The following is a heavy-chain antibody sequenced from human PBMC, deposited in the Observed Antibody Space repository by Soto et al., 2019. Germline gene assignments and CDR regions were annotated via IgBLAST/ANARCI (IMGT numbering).Heavy chain of an antibody. CDR2: ISDYNGNT. Sequence: QVQLVQSGAEVKKPGASVTVSCKTSGYTFSNYGINWVRQAPGQGLEWMGWISDYNGNTNYAQPIQGRVTITTDTSTGTVYMELRSLKSDDTAIYYCSRFIMVGGWFDPNYYHGMDVWGQGTTVTVSS. CDR1: GYTFSNYG. J-gene: IGHJ6*02. D-gene: IGHD6-19*01. V-gene: IGHV1-18*01. CDR3: SRFIMVGGWFDPNYYHGMDV.